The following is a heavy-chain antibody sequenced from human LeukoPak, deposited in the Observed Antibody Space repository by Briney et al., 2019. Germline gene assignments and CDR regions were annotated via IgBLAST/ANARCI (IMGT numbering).Heavy chain of an antibody. CDR1: GFTFTTFT. CDR3: AKRSSSPCFDF. J-gene: IGHJ4*02. V-gene: IGHV3-23*01. D-gene: IGHD6-6*01. Sequence: GGSLRLSCAASGFTFTTFTMNWVRQAPGKGLEWVSAIGGSGSPTYYADSVKGRFTISRDNSENTLYLQMNSLRADDTALYYCAKRSSSPCFDFWGQGALVTVSS. CDR2: IGGSGSPT.